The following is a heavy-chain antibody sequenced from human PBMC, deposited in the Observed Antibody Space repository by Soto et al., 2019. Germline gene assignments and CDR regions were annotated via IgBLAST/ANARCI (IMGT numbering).Heavy chain of an antibody. V-gene: IGHV1-69*04. Sequence: SVKVSCKDSGGTFSSYTISWVRQAPGQGLEWMGRIIPILGIANYAQEFQGRVTITAEKSTSTADMERSSLRSEDTFVYYCARDRLSGSTSLDYWGQGTLVTVSS. CDR1: GGTFSSYT. CDR2: IIPILGIA. D-gene: IGHD2-2*01. CDR3: ARDRLSGSTSLDY. J-gene: IGHJ4*02.